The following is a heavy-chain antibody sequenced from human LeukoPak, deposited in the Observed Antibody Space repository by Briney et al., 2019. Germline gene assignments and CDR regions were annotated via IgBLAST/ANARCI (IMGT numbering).Heavy chain of an antibody. V-gene: IGHV4-59*12. D-gene: IGHD4-23*01. CDR2: IYYSGST. CDR3: ARDFRTSWYGGTNWFDP. Sequence: SETLSLTCTISGGSIGTYYWSSIRQPPGKGLEWIGYIYYSGSTSYNPSLKSRVTISIDASKNQFFLNLTSVTAADTAVYYCARDFRTSWYGGTNWFDPWGQGTLVTVSS. J-gene: IGHJ5*02. CDR1: GGSIGTYY.